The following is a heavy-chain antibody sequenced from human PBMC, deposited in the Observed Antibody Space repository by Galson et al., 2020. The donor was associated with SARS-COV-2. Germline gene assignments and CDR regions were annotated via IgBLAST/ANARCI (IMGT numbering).Heavy chain of an antibody. CDR3: ARGGDYYGSGSYLRYYYYMDV. D-gene: IGHD3-10*01. V-gene: IGHV3-13*01. CDR2: IGTAGDT. J-gene: IGHJ6*03. Sequence: GGSLTLSCTAYGFTFSSYDMHWVRQATGQGLEWVSTIGTAGDTNYPGSVKGRFTISRENAKNSLYLQMNSLRAGDTAVYYCARGGDYYGSGSYLRYYYYMDVWGKGTTVTVS. CDR1: GFTFSSYD.